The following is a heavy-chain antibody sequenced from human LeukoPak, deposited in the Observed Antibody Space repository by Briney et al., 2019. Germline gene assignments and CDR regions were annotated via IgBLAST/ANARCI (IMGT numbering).Heavy chain of an antibody. CDR1: GFTVSSNC. CDR2: IYSGGST. CDR3: AANYDILTGSDI. V-gene: IGHV3-53*01. D-gene: IGHD3-9*01. J-gene: IGHJ3*02. Sequence: GGSLRLSCAASGFTVSSNCMSWVRQAPGKGLEWVSVIYSGGSTYYADSVKGRFTISRDNSKNTLYLQMNSLRAEDTAVYYCAANYDILTGSDIWGQGTMVTVSS.